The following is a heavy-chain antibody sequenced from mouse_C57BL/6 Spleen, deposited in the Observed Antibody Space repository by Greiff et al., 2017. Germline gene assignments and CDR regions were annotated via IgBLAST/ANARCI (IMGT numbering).Heavy chain of an antibody. CDR2: ISYDGSN. CDR3: ARDYDGYYAYFDY. J-gene: IGHJ2*01. CDR1: GYSITSGYY. V-gene: IGHV3-6*01. Sequence: EVHLVESGPGLVKPSQSLSLTCSVTGYSITSGYYWNWIRQFPGNKLEWMGYISYDGSNNYNPSLKNRISITRDTSKNQFFLKLNSVTTEDTATYYCARDYDGYYAYFDYWGQGTTLTVSS. D-gene: IGHD2-3*01.